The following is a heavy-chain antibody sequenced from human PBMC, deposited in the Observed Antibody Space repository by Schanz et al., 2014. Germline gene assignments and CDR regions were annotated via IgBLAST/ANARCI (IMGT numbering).Heavy chain of an antibody. D-gene: IGHD3-10*01. V-gene: IGHV3-23*04. CDR2: ISGSGAST. J-gene: IGHJ4*02. Sequence: EVQLVDSGGGLVKPGGSLRLSCAASGFTFSSYAINWVRQAPGKGLEWVSGISGSGASTYYADSVKGRFTISRDNSNKTVDLQMNSLRAEDTALYYCVRDELLWFGEVLSLDYWGQGALVTVSS. CDR1: GFTFSSYA. CDR3: VRDELLWFGEVLSLDY.